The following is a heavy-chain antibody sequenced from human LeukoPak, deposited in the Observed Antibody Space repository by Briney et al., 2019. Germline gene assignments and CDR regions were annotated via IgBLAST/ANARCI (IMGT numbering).Heavy chain of an antibody. J-gene: IGHJ5*02. Sequence: SETLSLTCTVSGVSISSYYWSWIRQPPGKGLEWIGYIYYSGSTNYNPSLKSRVTISVDTSKNQFSLKLSSVTAADTAVYYCAREGGYCSSTSCYNWFDPWGQGTLVTVSS. CDR2: IYYSGST. V-gene: IGHV4-59*01. D-gene: IGHD2-2*01. CDR3: AREGGYCSSTSCYNWFDP. CDR1: GVSISSYY.